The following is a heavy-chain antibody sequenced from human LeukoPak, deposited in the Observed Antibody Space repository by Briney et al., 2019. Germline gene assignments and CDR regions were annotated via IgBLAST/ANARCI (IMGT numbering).Heavy chain of an antibody. CDR1: GGSFSGYY. CDR2: INHSGST. V-gene: IGHV4-34*01. D-gene: IGHD5-12*01. CDR3: ARVYSGWSGDDAFDI. Sequence: PSETLSLTCAVYGGSFSGYYWSWIRQPPGRGLEWIGEINHSGSTNYNPSLKSRVTISVDTSKNQFSLKLSSVTAADTAVYYCARVYSGWSGDDAFDIWGQGTMVTVSS. J-gene: IGHJ3*02.